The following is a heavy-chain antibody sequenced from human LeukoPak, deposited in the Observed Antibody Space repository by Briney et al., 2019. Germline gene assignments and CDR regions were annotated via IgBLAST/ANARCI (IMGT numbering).Heavy chain of an antibody. CDR1: GGSISSGSYY. D-gene: IGHD3-10*01. Sequence: SETLSLTCTVSGGSISSGSYYWSWIRQPAGKGLEWIGRIYTSGSTNYNPSLKSRVTISVDTSKNQFSLKLSSVTAADTAVYYCARSYGSGSISNWGQGTLVTVSS. CDR3: ARSYGSGSISN. CDR2: IYTSGST. V-gene: IGHV4-61*02. J-gene: IGHJ4*02.